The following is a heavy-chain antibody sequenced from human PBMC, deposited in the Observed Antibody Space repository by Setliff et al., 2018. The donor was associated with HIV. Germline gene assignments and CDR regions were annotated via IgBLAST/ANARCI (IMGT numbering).Heavy chain of an antibody. CDR1: GASISSSSHH. J-gene: IGHJ1*01. CDR2: IYYTSST. V-gene: IGHV4-39*01. D-gene: IGHD4-17*01. Sequence: SETLSLTCTVSGASISSSSHHWAWIRQPPGKGLEYIGNIYYTSSTHHNPSLESRVATSVDTSKNQFSLKLSSVTAADTAVYYCARGGFTGVTTHFQHWGRGTLVTVSS. CDR3: ARGGFTGVTTHFQH.